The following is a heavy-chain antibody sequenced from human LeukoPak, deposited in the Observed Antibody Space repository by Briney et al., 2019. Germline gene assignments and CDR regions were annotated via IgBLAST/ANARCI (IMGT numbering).Heavy chain of an antibody. J-gene: IGHJ4*02. V-gene: IGHV4-39*01. Sequence: SETLSLTCTVSGGSISSSSYYWGWIRQPPGKGLEWIGSIYYSGSTYYNPSLKSRVTISVDTSKNQFSLKLSSVTAADTVVYYCARWAEPFDYWGRGTLVTVSS. CDR3: ARWAEPFDY. CDR1: GGSISSSSYY. CDR2: IYYSGST.